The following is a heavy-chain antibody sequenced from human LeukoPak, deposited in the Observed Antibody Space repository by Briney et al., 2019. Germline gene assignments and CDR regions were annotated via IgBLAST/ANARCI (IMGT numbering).Heavy chain of an antibody. CDR1: GFTFSSYA. D-gene: IGHD3-22*01. Sequence: HSGGSLRLSCAASGFTFSSYAMSWVRQAPGKGLEWVSAISGSGGSTYYADSVKGRFTISRDNSKNTLYLQMNSLRADDTAVYYCARESNSGYYLSYWGQGTLVTVSS. CDR2: ISGSGGST. J-gene: IGHJ4*02. CDR3: ARESNSGYYLSY. V-gene: IGHV3-23*01.